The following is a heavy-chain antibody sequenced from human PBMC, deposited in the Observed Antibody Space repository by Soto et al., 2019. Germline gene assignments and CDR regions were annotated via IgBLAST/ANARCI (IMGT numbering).Heavy chain of an antibody. CDR1: EFSFSGYY. Sequence: WGSPVLSCAAYEFSFSGYYMSTLRQAPGKGLEWVANIKRDGSDKYYLDCVKGRCTVSRDNPRNSLFLQMNSLGAEDTAFYYCARDWAPGSYDFWGRGTLVTVSS. CDR2: IKRDGSDK. V-gene: IGHV3-7*03. D-gene: IGHD3-10*01. CDR3: ARDWAPGSYDF. J-gene: IGHJ4*02.